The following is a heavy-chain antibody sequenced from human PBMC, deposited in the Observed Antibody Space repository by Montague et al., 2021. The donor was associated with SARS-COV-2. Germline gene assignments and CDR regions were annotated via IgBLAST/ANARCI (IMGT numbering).Heavy chain of an antibody. CDR3: VAGGDYANAGDY. CDR2: VFYTGTP. V-gene: IGHV4-39*07. CDR1: GGSIANSHKY. J-gene: IGHJ4*02. Sequence: SETLSLTCTVSGGSIANSHKYWGWVRQPPGKGLEWIGSVFYTGTPYYHPSLTARVTISLDTSKNQFSLKMYSVTAADTATYFCVAGGDYANAGDYWGQGTLVTVSS. D-gene: IGHD2-2*01.